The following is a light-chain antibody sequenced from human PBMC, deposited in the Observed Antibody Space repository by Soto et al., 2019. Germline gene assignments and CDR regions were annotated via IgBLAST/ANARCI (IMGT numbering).Light chain of an antibody. V-gene: IGLV2-8*01. CDR2: EVT. Sequence: QSALTQPPSASGSPGQSVTISCNGTSSDVGAYNYVSWYQQHAGKAPKLVIYEVTKRPSGVPDRFSGSKSANTASLIVSGLQAEDEADYYCSSFASSNTWVFGGGTKLTVL. CDR3: SSFASSNTWV. J-gene: IGLJ3*02. CDR1: SSDVGAYNY.